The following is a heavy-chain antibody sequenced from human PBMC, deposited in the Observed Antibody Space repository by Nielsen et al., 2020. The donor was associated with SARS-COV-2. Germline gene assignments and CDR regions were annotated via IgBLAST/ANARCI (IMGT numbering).Heavy chain of an antibody. J-gene: IGHJ4*02. V-gene: IGHV3-20*04. D-gene: IGHD2-15*01. CDR1: GFTFDDYG. CDR2: INWNGGST. CDR3: ARRRRYCSGSSCYFYYFDY. Sequence: GESLKISCAASGFTFDDYGMSWVRQAPGKGLEWVSGINWNGGSTGYADSVKGRFTISRDNAKNSLYLQMNSLRAEDTALYYCARRRRYCSGSSCYFYYFDYWGQGTLVTVSS.